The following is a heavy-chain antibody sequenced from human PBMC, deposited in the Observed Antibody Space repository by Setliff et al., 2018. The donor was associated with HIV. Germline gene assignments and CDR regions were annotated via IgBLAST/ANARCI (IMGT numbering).Heavy chain of an antibody. V-gene: IGHV3-74*01. CDR3: ASSNVVVVTASVSDAFDI. CDR2: IDSDGSDT. J-gene: IGHJ3*02. Sequence: GGSLRLSCAASGLTFSNYWMHWVRQAPGKGLEWVSRIDSDGSDTNYADSVRGRFTISRDNAKNSLYLQMNSLRAEDTAVYYCASSNVVVVTASVSDAFDIWGQGTMVTVSS. D-gene: IGHD2-21*02. CDR1: GLTFSNYW.